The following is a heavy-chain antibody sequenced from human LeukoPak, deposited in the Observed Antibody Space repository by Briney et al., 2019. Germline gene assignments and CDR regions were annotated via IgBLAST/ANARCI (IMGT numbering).Heavy chain of an antibody. D-gene: IGHD3-22*01. Sequence: SETLSLTCTVSGGSISNYHWSWIRQPAGKVLEWIGRVYTSGSTNYNPSLKSRLTISVDKSKNQFSLKLSSVTAADTAVYHCARERYYDSSGYYSRNYYCYMDVWGKGTTVTVSS. J-gene: IGHJ6*03. CDR1: GGSISNYH. CDR3: ARERYYDSSGYYSRNYYCYMDV. CDR2: VYTSGST. V-gene: IGHV4-4*07.